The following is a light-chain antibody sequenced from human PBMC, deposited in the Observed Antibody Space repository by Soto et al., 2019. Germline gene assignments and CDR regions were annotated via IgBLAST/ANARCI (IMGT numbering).Light chain of an antibody. CDR1: SSDVGGYNY. J-gene: IGLJ3*02. Sequence: QSVLTQPPSASGSPGQSVTISCTGTSSDVGGYNYVSWYQQYPGKAPKLMIYEVSKGASGVPDRFSGSKSGNTASLTVSGLQAEDEADYYCSSYAGNYNVVFGGGTKLTVL. CDR3: SSYAGNYNVV. CDR2: EVS. V-gene: IGLV2-8*01.